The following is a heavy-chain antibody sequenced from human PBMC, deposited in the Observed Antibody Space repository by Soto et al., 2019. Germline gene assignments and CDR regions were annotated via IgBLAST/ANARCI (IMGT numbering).Heavy chain of an antibody. D-gene: IGHD3-3*01. CDR1: GFTFSDYY. Sequence: KPGGSLRLSCAASGFTFSDYYMSWIRQAPGKGLEWVSYISSSSSYTNYADSVKGRFTISRDNTKNSQDLQMNNLRAEDTAEYYCAKKVRFLECPKGNLFDPWGQGTLVTVSS. V-gene: IGHV3-11*06. CDR2: ISSSSSYT. CDR3: AKKVRFLECPKGNLFDP. J-gene: IGHJ5*02.